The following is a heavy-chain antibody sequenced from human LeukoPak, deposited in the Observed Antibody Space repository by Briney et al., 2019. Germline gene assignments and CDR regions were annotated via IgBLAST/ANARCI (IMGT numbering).Heavy chain of an antibody. V-gene: IGHV4-39*07. J-gene: IGHJ3*02. CDR1: GGSISSSSYY. CDR3: ARFDSGSYLSYAFDI. D-gene: IGHD1-26*01. Sequence: SETLSLTCTVSGGSISSSSYYWGWIRQPPGKGLEWIGSIYYSGSTYYNPSLKSRVTISVDTSKNQFSLKLSSVTAADTAVYYCARFDSGSYLSYAFDIWGQGTMVTVSS. CDR2: IYYSGST.